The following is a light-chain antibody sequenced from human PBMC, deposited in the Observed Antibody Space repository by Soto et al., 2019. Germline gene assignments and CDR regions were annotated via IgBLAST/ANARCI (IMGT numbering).Light chain of an antibody. CDR1: SSDVGGYDY. Sequence: QSALTQPASVSGSPGQSITISCTGTSSDVGGYDYVSWFQQHPGQAPKLVIYDVSHRPSGVSIRFSGSKSGNTASLTISGLQAEDEADYYCISYTSRSTHVFGIGTKLTVL. CDR3: ISYTSRSTHV. CDR2: DVS. J-gene: IGLJ1*01. V-gene: IGLV2-14*01.